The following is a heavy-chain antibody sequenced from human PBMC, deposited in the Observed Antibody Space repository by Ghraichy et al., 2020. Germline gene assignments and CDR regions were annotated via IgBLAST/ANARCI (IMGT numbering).Heavy chain of an antibody. CDR3: ARAQRSWDWFDP. CDR1: GFSLSTSGLR. D-gene: IGHD5-24*01. J-gene: IGHJ5*02. V-gene: IGHV2-70*04. CDR2: IDWDDRK. Sequence: QTLSLTCTLSGFSLSTSGLRMSWIRQAPGRALEWLARIDWDDRKFYTTSLKTRLTISRDTSKNQVVLTMTNVDPVDTATYYCARAQRSWDWFDPWGPGTLVTVSS.